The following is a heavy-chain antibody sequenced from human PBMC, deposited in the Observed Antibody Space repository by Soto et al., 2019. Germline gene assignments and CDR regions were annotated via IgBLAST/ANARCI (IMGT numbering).Heavy chain of an antibody. CDR1: GFTFSSYA. D-gene: IGHD3-22*01. CDR2: ISGSGGST. V-gene: IGHV3-23*01. CDR3: AKETIYYDSSTIDAFDI. Sequence: GGSLRLSCAASGFTFSSYAMSWVRQAPGKGLEWVSAISGSGGSTYYADSVKGRFTISRDNSKNTLYLQMNSLRAEDTAVYYCAKETIYYDSSTIDAFDIWGQGTMVTVSS. J-gene: IGHJ3*02.